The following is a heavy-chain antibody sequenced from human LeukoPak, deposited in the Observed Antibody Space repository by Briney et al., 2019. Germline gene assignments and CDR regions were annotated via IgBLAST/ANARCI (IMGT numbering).Heavy chain of an antibody. J-gene: IGHJ1*01. V-gene: IGHV3-7*01. CDR3: ARDRGYYGSGSYYNGGYFQH. Sequence: GGSLRLSCAASGFTFSSYWMSWVRQAPGKGLEWVANIKQDGSEKYYVDSVKGRFTISRDNAKNSLYLQMNSLRAEDTAVYYCARDRGYYGSGSYYNGGYFQHWGQGTLVTVSS. CDR2: IKQDGSEK. D-gene: IGHD3-10*01. CDR1: GFTFSSYW.